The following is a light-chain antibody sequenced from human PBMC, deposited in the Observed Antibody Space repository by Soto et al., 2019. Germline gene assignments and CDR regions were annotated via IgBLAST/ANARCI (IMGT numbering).Light chain of an antibody. CDR1: QSISSY. J-gene: IGKJ4*01. CDR3: QQLNAYPHS. Sequence: DIQLTQSPSTLSASVGERVTLTGLASQSISSYLNWYQQKPGKAPKLLIYAASSLQSGVPSRFSGSGSGTDFTLTISSLQPEDFATYYCQQLNAYPHSFGGGTKVDIK. CDR2: AAS. V-gene: IGKV1-39*01.